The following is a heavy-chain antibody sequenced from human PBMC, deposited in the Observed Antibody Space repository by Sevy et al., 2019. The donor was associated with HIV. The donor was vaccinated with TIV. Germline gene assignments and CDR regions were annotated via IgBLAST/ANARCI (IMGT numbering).Heavy chain of an antibody. D-gene: IGHD2-2*01. V-gene: IGHV1-69*13. CDR2: IIPIFGTA. CDR3: ARDSSPYCSSTSCYFNWFDP. Sequence: ASVKVSCKASGGTFSSYAISWVRQAPGQGLEWMGGIIPIFGTANYAQKFQGRVTITADESTSTAYMELSSLRSEDTAVYYCARDSSPYCSSTSCYFNWFDPWGQGTLVTVSS. CDR1: GGTFSSYA. J-gene: IGHJ5*02.